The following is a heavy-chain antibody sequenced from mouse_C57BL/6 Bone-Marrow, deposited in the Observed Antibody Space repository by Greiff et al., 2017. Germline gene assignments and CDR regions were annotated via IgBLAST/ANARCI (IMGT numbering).Heavy chain of an antibody. D-gene: IGHD1-1*01. CDR2: INPNNGGT. Sequence: VQLQQSGPELVKPGASVKMSCKASGYTFTDYNMHWVKQSHGKSLEWIGYINPNNGGTSYNQKFKGKATLTVNKSSSTAYMELRSLTSEDSAVYYCARYVYGSSYRWYFDVWGTGTTVTVSS. V-gene: IGHV1-22*01. J-gene: IGHJ1*03. CDR1: GYTFTDYN. CDR3: ARYVYGSSYRWYFDV.